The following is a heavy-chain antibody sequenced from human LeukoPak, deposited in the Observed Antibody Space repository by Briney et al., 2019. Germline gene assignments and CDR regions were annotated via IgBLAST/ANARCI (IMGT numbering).Heavy chain of an antibody. D-gene: IGHD3-10*01. J-gene: IGHJ4*02. CDR2: INQDGSEK. V-gene: IGHV3-7*01. CDR3: ARPYYYSSGGYPY. Sequence: GGSLRLSCAASGFTFSNYWMSWVRQAPGKGLEWVASINQDGSEKYYVDSVKGRFTISRDNAKNSLYLQMNSLRAEDTAVYFCARPYYYSSGGYPYWGQGTLVTVSS. CDR1: GFTFSNYW.